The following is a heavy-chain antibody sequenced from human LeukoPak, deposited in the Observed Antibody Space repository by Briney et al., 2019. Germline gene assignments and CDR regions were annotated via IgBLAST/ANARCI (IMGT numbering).Heavy chain of an antibody. CDR1: RGSISSSSYY. J-gene: IGHJ4*02. CDR3: ARDHGGNVDY. V-gene: IGHV4-39*07. Sequence: SETLSLTCTVSRGSISSSSYYWGWIRQPPGKGLEWIESIYYSGNTSYYPSLKSRVTISVDTSKNQFSLKLSSVTAADTAVYYCARDHGGNVDYWGQGTLVTVSS. D-gene: IGHD3-16*01. CDR2: IYYSGNT.